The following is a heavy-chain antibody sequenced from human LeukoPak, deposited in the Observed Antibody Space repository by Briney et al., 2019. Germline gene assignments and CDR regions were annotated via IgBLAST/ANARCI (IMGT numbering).Heavy chain of an antibody. V-gene: IGHV4-59*08. J-gene: IGHJ3*02. Sequence: SETLSLTCTVSGGSISSYYWSWIRQPXGKGLEWIGYIYYSGSTNYNPSLKSRVTISVDTSKNQFSLKLSSVTAADTAVYYCARSAGEAFDIWGQGTMVTVSS. CDR2: IYYSGST. CDR3: ARSAGEAFDI. CDR1: GGSISSYY.